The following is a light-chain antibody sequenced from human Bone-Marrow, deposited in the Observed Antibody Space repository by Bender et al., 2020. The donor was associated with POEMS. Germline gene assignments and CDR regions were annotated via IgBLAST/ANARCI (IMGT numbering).Light chain of an antibody. J-gene: IGLJ3*02. CDR2: EVT. CDR1: DSDVAGYKY. V-gene: IGLV2-8*01. Sequence: QSALTQPPSASGSPGQSVTISCTGADSDVAGYKYVSWYQQHPGKAPKLIIYEVTKRPSGVPDRFSGSESGNTASLTVSDLQAEDEAAYFCQSYDSDLNGWVFGGGTKLTVL. CDR3: QSYDSDLNGWV.